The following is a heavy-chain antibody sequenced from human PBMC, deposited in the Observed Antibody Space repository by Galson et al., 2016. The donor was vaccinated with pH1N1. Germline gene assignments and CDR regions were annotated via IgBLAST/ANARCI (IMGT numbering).Heavy chain of an antibody. CDR3: ARDRVALTGIFDY. D-gene: IGHD3-10*01. Sequence: TLSLTCTVSGGSISSSLYYWNWVRQPAGKGLERIGRMYTSGTTTYNPSLESRVSISVDTSKNQFSLRLSSVTAADTAVYFCARDRVALTGIFDYWGQGALVTVSS. V-gene: IGHV4-61*02. J-gene: IGHJ4*02. CDR1: GGSISSSLYY. CDR2: MYTSGTT.